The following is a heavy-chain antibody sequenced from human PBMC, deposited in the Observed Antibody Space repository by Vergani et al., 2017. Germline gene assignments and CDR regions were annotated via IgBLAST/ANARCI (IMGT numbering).Heavy chain of an antibody. Sequence: EVQLVESGGGLVKPGGSLRLSCAASGFTFSSYSMNWVRQAPGKGLEWVSSISSSSSYIYYADSVKGRFTISRDNAKNSLYLQMNSLRAEDTAVYYCARERATGFEERPLYFDYWGQGTLVTVSS. CDR1: GFTFSSYS. D-gene: IGHD3-10*01. J-gene: IGHJ4*02. CDR2: ISSSSSYI. CDR3: ARERATGFEERPLYFDY. V-gene: IGHV3-21*01.